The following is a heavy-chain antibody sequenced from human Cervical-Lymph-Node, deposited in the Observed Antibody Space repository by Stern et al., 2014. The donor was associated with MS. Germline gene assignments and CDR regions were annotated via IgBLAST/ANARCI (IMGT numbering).Heavy chain of an antibody. D-gene: IGHD2-15*01. CDR2: IYQNGST. Sequence: QLQLQESGPGLVKPSETLSLTCTVSGGSFNNYYWSWIRQPPGKGLEWIGYIYQNGSTKYNPPLNSRVTISQHTSHKHFSLRLTSVTAADTAVYYCARVDDCSGGTCFSTSWFDPWGQGTLVTVSS. J-gene: IGHJ5*02. CDR1: GGSFNNYY. CDR3: ARVDDCSGGTCFSTSWFDP. V-gene: IGHV4-59*01.